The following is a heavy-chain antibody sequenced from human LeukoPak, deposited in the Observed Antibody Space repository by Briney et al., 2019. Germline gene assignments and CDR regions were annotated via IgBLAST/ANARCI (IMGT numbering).Heavy chain of an antibody. CDR3: AREGDSGYSSSWYYVQGCGMDV. J-gene: IGHJ6*02. V-gene: IGHV3-21*01. CDR1: GFTFSSYS. CDR2: ISSSSSYI. D-gene: IGHD6-13*01. Sequence: GGSLRLSCAASGFTFSSYSMNWVRQAPGKGLEWVSSISSSSSYIYYADSVKGRFTISRDNAMNSLYLQMNSLRAEDTAVYYCAREGDSGYSSSWYYVQGCGMDVWGQGTTVTVSS.